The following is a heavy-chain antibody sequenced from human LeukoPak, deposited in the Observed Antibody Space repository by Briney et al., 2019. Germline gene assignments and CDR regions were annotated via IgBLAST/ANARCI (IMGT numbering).Heavy chain of an antibody. V-gene: IGHV1-2*02. CDR2: INPNSGGT. CDR1: GYTFTVYY. Sequence: ASVTVSFKASGYTFTVYYMHWVRQAPGQGREWMGWINPNSGGTNYAQKFQGRVTMTRDTSISTAYMELSRLRSDDPAVYYCARNSGSHTRHYYYYVDVWGKGTTVTVSS. D-gene: IGHD1-26*01. J-gene: IGHJ6*03. CDR3: ARNSGSHTRHYYYYVDV.